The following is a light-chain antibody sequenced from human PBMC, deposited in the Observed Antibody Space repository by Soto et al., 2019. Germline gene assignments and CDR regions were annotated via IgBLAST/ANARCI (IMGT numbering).Light chain of an antibody. CDR1: QGISNY. J-gene: IGKJ3*01. CDR2: AAS. Sequence: DIQMTQSPSSLSASVGDRVTITCRASQGISNYLAWYQQKPGKVPKLLIYAASTLQLGIPSRFSGSGSGTDFTLTISSLQPEDVATYYCQKHNSAPFTFGPGTRVDIK. CDR3: QKHNSAPFT. V-gene: IGKV1-27*01.